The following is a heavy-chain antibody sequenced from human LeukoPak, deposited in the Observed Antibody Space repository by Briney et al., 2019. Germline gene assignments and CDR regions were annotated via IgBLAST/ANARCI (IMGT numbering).Heavy chain of an antibody. CDR2: INAGNGNT. V-gene: IGHV1-3*01. J-gene: IGHJ4*02. Sequence: GASVKVSCKASGYTFTSYAMHWVRQAPGQRLEWMGWINAGNGNTKYSQKFQGRVTITRDTSASTAYIELSSLRSEDTAVYYCARAGGGYVSGWPLDYWGQGTLVTVSS. D-gene: IGHD5-12*01. CDR3: ARAGGGYVSGWPLDY. CDR1: GYTFTSYA.